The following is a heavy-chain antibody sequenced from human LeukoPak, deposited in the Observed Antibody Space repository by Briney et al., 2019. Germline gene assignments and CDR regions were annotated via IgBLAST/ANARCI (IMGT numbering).Heavy chain of an antibody. V-gene: IGHV3-30-3*02. J-gene: IGHJ4*02. CDR1: GFNLNNYA. Sequence: PGGSLRLSCEGSGFNLNNYAVHWVRQAPGRGLEWVAVISSDGTSKYYADSVKGRFTISRDNSKNTLYLQMNSLRAEDTAVYYCAKSNGKVVPAAIAFDYWGQGTLVTVSS. CDR3: AKSNGKVVPAAIAFDY. D-gene: IGHD2-2*01. CDR2: ISSDGTSK.